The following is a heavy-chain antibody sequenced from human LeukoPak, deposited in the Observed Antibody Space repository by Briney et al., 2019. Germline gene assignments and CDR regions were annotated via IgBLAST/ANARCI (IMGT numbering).Heavy chain of an antibody. V-gene: IGHV4-34*01. J-gene: IGHJ4*02. D-gene: IGHD1-26*01. CDR3: ARDQGYSGSSAIDY. Sequence: SETLSLTCAVYGGSFSGYYWTWIRQPPGKGLEWIGEINHSGSTNYNPSLKSRVTISVDTSKNQFSLKLSSVTAADTAVYYCARDQGYSGSSAIDYWGQGTLVTVSS. CDR1: GGSFSGYY. CDR2: INHSGST.